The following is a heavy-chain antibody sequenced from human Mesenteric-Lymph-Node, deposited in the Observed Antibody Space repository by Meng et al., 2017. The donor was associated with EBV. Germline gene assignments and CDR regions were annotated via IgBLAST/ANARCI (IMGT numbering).Heavy chain of an antibody. CDR3: ARATVKNWFDP. J-gene: IGHJ5*02. Sequence: VERLESGSGRVKTSRTLALTCSVSGGYIIRGSYYWRWIRQPAGEGVWLIGYIYYNGNTNYTPSLKSRVTISVDTSKNQFSLKLSSVTAADTAVYYCARATVKNWFDPWGQGTLVTVSS. CDR1: GGYIIRGSYY. CDR2: IYYNGNT. V-gene: IGHV4-61*01. D-gene: IGHD4-17*01.